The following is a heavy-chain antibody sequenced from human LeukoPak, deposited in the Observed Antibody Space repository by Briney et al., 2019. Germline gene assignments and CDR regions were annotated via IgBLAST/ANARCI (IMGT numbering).Heavy chain of an antibody. V-gene: IGHV4-59*01. D-gene: IGHD4-23*01. CDR3: ARATYGGNYYFDY. CDR1: GASISSDY. J-gene: IGHJ4*02. CDR2: ISYSGNT. Sequence: SETLSLTCTVSGASISSDYWSWIRRPPGKGLEWIGYISYSGNTKYNPSFKSRVTVSLDRSKNQLSLELSSVTAADTAVYYCARATYGGNYYFDYWGQGSLVTVSS.